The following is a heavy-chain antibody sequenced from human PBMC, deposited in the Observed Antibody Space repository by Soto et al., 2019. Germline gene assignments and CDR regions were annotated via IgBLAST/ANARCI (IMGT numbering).Heavy chain of an antibody. CDR2: ISYDGSKK. D-gene: IGHD6-19*01. V-gene: IGHV3-30*18. J-gene: IGHJ4*02. CDR1: GFTFSSFG. CDR3: AKDRGWSSADLDY. Sequence: PGGSLRLSCAASGFTFSSFGMHWVRQVPGKGLEWVALISYDGSKKYYADPVKGRFTISRDKSKNTLYLQMNSLRVEDTAVYYCAKDRGWSSADLDYWGQGTLVTVSS.